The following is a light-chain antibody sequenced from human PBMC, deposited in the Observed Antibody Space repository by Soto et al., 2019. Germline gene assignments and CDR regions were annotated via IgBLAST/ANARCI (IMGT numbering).Light chain of an antibody. CDR1: QSITSIY. Sequence: VLTQSPATLSLSPGERATLSCRASQSITSIYLVWYQQTPGQPPRLVMYAASTRATGIPDRFWGGVSGTDVTLTIEKLEPEDFAVYYCQQYGGMPSTVGGGTKVDSK. CDR3: QQYGGMPST. CDR2: AAS. V-gene: IGKV3-20*01. J-gene: IGKJ4*01.